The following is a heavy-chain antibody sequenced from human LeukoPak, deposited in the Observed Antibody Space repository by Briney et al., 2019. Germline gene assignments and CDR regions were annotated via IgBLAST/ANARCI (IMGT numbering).Heavy chain of an antibody. D-gene: IGHD3-9*01. Sequence: GGSLRLSCAASGFTVSRNYMSWVRQAPGKGLEWVSVIYSDDSTYYVDSVKGRFTISRDNAKNSLYLQMNSLRAEDTAVYYCARRRGKFDSTDYWGQGTLVTVSS. CDR3: ARRRGKFDSTDY. CDR2: IYSDDST. J-gene: IGHJ4*02. CDR1: GFTVSRNY. V-gene: IGHV3-53*01.